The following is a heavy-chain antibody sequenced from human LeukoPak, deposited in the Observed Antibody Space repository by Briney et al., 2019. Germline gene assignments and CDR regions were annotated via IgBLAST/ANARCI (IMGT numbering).Heavy chain of an antibody. CDR3: ARVTSATAGLYYFDY. CDR2: IYYSGST. J-gene: IGHJ4*02. D-gene: IGHD2-21*02. CDR1: GGSISSADYY. V-gene: IGHV4-30-4*01. Sequence: SQTLSLTCTVSGGSISSADYYWSWIRQPPGKGLEWIGYIYYSGSTYDNPFLKGRLTISLDSSKSQFSLKLSSVTAADTAIYYCARVTSATAGLYYFDYWGQGTPVTASS.